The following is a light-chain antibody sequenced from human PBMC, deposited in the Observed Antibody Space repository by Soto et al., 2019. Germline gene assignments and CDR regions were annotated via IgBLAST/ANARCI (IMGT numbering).Light chain of an antibody. CDR1: RSFASSY. CDR2: AAS. J-gene: IGKJ2*01. CDR3: QHYDSSPPYT. Sequence: EIVLTQSPVTLSLSPGERATLSCRASRSFASSYLGWYQQKPGQAPRLLIYAASTRATGIPDRFSGSGSATDFTLTISRLEPEDSAVYYCQHYDSSPPYTFGQGTKVYIK. V-gene: IGKV3-20*01.